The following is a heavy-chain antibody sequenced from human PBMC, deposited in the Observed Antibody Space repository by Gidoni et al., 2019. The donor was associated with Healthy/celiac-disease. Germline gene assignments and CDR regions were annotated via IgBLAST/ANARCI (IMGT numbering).Heavy chain of an antibody. CDR3: ARDRVADVISGMDV. D-gene: IGHD2-15*01. CDR2: SYYSGST. Sequence: QVQLQESGPGLVKPSQTLSLTCTVSGGSISRGGYYWSWIRQHPGKGLEWIGYSYYSGSTYYNPSLKSRVTISVDTSKNQFSLKLSSVTAADTAVYYCARDRVADVISGMDVWGQGTTVTVSS. J-gene: IGHJ6*02. CDR1: GGSISRGGYY. V-gene: IGHV4-31*03.